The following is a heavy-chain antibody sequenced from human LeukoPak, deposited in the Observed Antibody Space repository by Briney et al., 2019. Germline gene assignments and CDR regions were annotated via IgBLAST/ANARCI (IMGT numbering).Heavy chain of an antibody. Sequence: SQTLSPTCTVSGRSISSGGSYWSWIRQHPGKGLERIGYIYYSGSTYSHPSLKSRVTISVYTSKSQFSLKLSSVTAADTAVYYCAREVLPAAIRDLRWFDPWGQGTLVTVSS. D-gene: IGHD2-2*01. CDR2: IYYSGST. CDR1: GRSISSGGSY. J-gene: IGHJ5*02. CDR3: AREVLPAAIRDLRWFDP. V-gene: IGHV4-31*03.